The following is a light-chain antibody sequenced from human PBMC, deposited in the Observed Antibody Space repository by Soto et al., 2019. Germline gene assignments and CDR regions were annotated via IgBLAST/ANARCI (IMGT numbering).Light chain of an antibody. J-gene: IGKJ2*01. V-gene: IGKV3-11*01. Sequence: EIVLTQSPATLSLSPGERATLSCRASQSVGIYLAWYQHKPGQAPRLLIYGASNRATDIPGRFSGRGSGTDFTLTISSLESGDSAVYYCQQRDKWPRTFGQGTKLEIK. CDR1: QSVGIY. CDR2: GAS. CDR3: QQRDKWPRT.